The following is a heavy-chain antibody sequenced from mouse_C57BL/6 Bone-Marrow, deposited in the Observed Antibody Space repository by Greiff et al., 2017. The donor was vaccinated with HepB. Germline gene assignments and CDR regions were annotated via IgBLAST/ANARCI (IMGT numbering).Heavy chain of an antibody. CDR2: IRSKSSNYAT. D-gene: IGHD1-1*01. CDR3: VRERITTVVAPFDY. J-gene: IGHJ2*01. V-gene: IGHV10-3*01. CDR1: GFTFNTYA. Sequence: EVQRVESGGGLVQPKGSLKLSCAASGFTFNTYAMHWVRQAPGKGLEWVARIRSKSSNYATYYADSVKDRFTISRDDSQSMLYLQMNNLKTEDTAMYYCVRERITTVVAPFDYWGQGTTLTVSS.